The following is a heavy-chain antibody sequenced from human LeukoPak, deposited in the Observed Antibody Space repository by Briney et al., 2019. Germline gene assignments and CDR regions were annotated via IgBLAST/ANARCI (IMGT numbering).Heavy chain of an antibody. CDR3: ARGGYSSGWYLGNWFDP. CDR2: ISAYNGNT. CDR1: GYTFTSYG. J-gene: IGHJ5*02. V-gene: IGHV1-18*03. Sequence: ASVKVSCKASGYTFTSYGISWVRQAPGQGLEWMGWISAYNGNTNYAQKLQGRVTMTTDTSTSTAYMELSSLRSEDMAVYYCARGGYSSGWYLGNWFDPWGQGTLVTVSS. D-gene: IGHD6-19*01.